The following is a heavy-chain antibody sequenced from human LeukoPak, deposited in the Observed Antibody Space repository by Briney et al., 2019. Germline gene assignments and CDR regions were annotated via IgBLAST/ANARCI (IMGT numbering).Heavy chain of an antibody. CDR1: GFTFNDYA. CDR2: ISWNSGIV. CDR3: AKDFEWELPFDY. D-gene: IGHD1-26*01. J-gene: IGHJ4*02. Sequence: GGSLRLSCAASGFTFNDYAMHWVRQAPGKGLEWVSHISWNSGIVGYADSVKGRFTISRDNAKNSLFLQMNSLRGEDTALYYCAKDFEWELPFDYWGQGTLVTVSS. V-gene: IGHV3-9*01.